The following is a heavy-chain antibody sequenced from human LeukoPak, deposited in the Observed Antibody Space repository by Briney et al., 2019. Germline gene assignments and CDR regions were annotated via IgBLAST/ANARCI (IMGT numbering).Heavy chain of an antibody. D-gene: IGHD6-13*01. V-gene: IGHV3-30-3*01. CDR3: ARDTGYSSSWYGYFDY. CDR2: ISYDGSNK. CDR1: GFTFSSYA. J-gene: IGHJ4*02. Sequence: GRCLRLSCAASGFTFSSYAMHWVRQAPGKGLEWVAVISYDGSNKYYADSVKGRFTISRDNSKNTLYLQMNSLRAEDTAVYYCARDTGYSSSWYGYFDYWGQGTLVTVSS.